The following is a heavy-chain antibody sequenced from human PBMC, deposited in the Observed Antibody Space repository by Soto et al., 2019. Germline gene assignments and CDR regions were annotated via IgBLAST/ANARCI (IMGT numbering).Heavy chain of an antibody. CDR3: AATGVVVAATGLFYYGMDV. CDR1: GFTFTSSA. J-gene: IGHJ6*02. Sequence: QMPLVQSGPEVKKPGTSVKVSCKASGFTFTSSAVQWVRQARGQRLEWIGWIVVGSGNTNYAQKFQERVTITRDMSTSTAYMELSSLRSEDTAVYYCAATGVVVAATGLFYYGMDVWGQGTTVTVSS. D-gene: IGHD2-15*01. V-gene: IGHV1-58*01. CDR2: IVVGSGNT.